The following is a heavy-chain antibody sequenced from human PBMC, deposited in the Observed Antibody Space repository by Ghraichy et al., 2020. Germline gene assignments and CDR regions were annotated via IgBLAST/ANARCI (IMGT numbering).Heavy chain of an antibody. D-gene: IGHD3-22*01. CDR3: ARGALMWDSRGFSDY. J-gene: IGHJ4*02. CDR1: GYTFTTYY. CDR2: INPSGGST. Sequence: ASVKVSCKASGYTFTTYYIHWVRQAPGQGLEWMGIINPSGGSTSYAQKFQGRATMTRDTSTSTVYMELSSLRSEDTAIYYCARGALMWDSRGFSDYWGQGTLVTVSS. V-gene: IGHV1-46*01.